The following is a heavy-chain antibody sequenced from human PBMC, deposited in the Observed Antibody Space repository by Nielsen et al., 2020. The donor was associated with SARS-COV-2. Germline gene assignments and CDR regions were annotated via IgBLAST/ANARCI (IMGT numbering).Heavy chain of an antibody. D-gene: IGHD3-22*01. CDR1: GFTFDDYG. CDR2: INWNGGST. J-gene: IGHJ4*02. V-gene: IGHV3-20*01. CDR3: ARVYYDSSGYLNYFEY. Sequence: GGSLRLSCEASGFTFDDYGMSWVRHAPGTGLEWVSGINWNGGSTGYADSVKGRFTISRDNAKNSLYLQMNSLRAEDTALYHCARVYYDSSGYLNYFEYWGQGTLVTVSS.